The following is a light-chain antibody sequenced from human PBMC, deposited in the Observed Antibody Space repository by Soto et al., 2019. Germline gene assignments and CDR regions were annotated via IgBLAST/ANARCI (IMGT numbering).Light chain of an antibody. Sequence: DIQMTQSPSTLSASVGDRVTITCRASQSISDWLAWYQQKPGKAPKLLIYKASTLKSGVPSRFSGSGSGTEFTLTISSLQTDDFATYYCQHYNSYSEAFGQGTKVDIK. J-gene: IGKJ1*01. CDR2: KAS. CDR3: QHYNSYSEA. CDR1: QSISDW. V-gene: IGKV1-5*03.